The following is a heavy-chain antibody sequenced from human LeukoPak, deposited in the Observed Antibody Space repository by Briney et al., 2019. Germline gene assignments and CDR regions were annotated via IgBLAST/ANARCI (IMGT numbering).Heavy chain of an antibody. CDR2: INPNSGGT. V-gene: IGHV1-2*04. CDR1: GYTFTGYY. CDR3: ATDAAAGDPLRFDP. D-gene: IGHD6-13*01. J-gene: IGHJ5*02. Sequence: ASVKVSCKASGYTFTGYYMHWVRQAPGQGLEWMGWINPNSGGTNYAQKFQGWVTMTRDTSISTAYMELSRLRSDDTAVYYCATDAAAGDPLRFDPWGQGTLVTVSS.